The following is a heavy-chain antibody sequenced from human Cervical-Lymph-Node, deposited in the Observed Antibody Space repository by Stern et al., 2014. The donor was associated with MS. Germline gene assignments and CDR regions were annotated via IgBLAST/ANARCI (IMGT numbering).Heavy chain of an antibody. CDR1: GFTFSDFS. V-gene: IGHV3-69-1*01. CDR3: ATLDA. Sequence: EMQLVESGGGLVQPGGSLRLSCAPSGFTFSDFSINWVRQAPGRGLELISSISRRGTTHYADSVKGRFTISRDNGKNSLYLHMNSLRDEDTAIYYCATLDAWGQGTLVIVSS. CDR2: ISRRGTT. J-gene: IGHJ5*02.